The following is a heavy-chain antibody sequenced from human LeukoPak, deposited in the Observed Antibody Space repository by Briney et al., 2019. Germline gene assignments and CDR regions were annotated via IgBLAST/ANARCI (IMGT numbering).Heavy chain of an antibody. V-gene: IGHV3-23*01. Sequence: GGSLRLSCAPSGFTFSSYAMSWVRQAPGKGLEWVSAVSGSGGSTYYPDSVKGRFTISRDNSKNTLYLQMNSLRAEDTAPYYCAKSGSGSYYKGGYDNWGQGTLVTVSS. CDR3: AKSGSGSYYKGGYDN. CDR2: VSGSGGST. CDR1: GFTFSSYA. D-gene: IGHD3-10*01. J-gene: IGHJ4*02.